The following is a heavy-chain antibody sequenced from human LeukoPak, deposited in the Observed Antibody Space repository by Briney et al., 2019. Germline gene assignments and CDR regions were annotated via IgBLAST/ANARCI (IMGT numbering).Heavy chain of an antibody. CDR1: GFTFSSYS. J-gene: IGHJ6*03. D-gene: IGHD6-13*01. V-gene: IGHV3-21*01. CDR3: ARRSWYGDYYYMDA. CDR2: ISSSSSYI. Sequence: GGSLRLSCAASGFTFSSYSMNWVRQAPGKGLEWVSSISSSSSYIYHADSVKGRFTVSRDNAKNSLYLQMNSLRAEDTAVYYCARRSWYGDYYYMDAWGKGTTLTVSS.